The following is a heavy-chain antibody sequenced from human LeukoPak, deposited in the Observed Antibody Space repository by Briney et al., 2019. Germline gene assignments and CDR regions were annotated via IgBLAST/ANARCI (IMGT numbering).Heavy chain of an antibody. CDR1: GGSISSGSYY. CDR3: ARDRAATRTNWFDP. D-gene: IGHD2-15*01. CDR2: IYTSGST. Sequence: PSQTLSLTRTVSGGSISSGSYYWSWIRQPAGKGLEWIGRIYTSGSTNYNPSLKSRVTISVDTSKNQFSLKLSSVTAADTAVYYCARDRAATRTNWFDPWGQGTLVTVSS. J-gene: IGHJ5*02. V-gene: IGHV4-61*02.